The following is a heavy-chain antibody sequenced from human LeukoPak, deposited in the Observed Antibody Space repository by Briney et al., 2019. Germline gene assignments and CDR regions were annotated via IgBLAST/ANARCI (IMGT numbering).Heavy chain of an antibody. CDR1: GGSISSYY. J-gene: IGHJ5*02. Sequence: PSETLSLTCTVSGGSISSYYWSWIRQPPGKGLEWIGYIYYSGSTNYNPSLKSRVTISVDTSKNQFSLKLSSVTAADTAVYYCARGWELPGGNWFDPWGQGTLVTVSS. CDR3: ARGWELPGGNWFDP. V-gene: IGHV4-59*01. D-gene: IGHD1-26*01. CDR2: IYYSGST.